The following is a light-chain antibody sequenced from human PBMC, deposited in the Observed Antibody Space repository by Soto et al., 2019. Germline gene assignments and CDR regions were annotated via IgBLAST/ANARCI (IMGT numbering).Light chain of an antibody. CDR2: DVS. CDR3: SSYTRSSTLV. Sequence: QSALTQPASVSGSPGQSITISCTGTSSDVGGYNYVSWYQQHPGKAPKLMIYDVSNRPSGVSNRFSGSKSGNTASLTISGLQAEDEADYYCSSYTRSSTLVVGTGTKLTVL. CDR1: SSDVGGYNY. V-gene: IGLV2-14*01. J-gene: IGLJ1*01.